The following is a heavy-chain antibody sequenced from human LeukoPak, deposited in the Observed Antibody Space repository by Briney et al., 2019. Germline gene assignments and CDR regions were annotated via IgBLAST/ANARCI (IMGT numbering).Heavy chain of an antibody. CDR3: ARHRDSGWDLDY. V-gene: IGHV4-39*01. J-gene: IGHJ4*02. CDR2: IYYSGST. D-gene: IGHD6-25*01. CDR1: GGSISSSSYY. Sequence: SETLSLTCTVSGGSISSSSYYWGWIRQPPGKGLKWIGSIYYSGSTYYNPSLKGRVTIFVGTPQNQFSLTLSSATAADKAVDYCARHRDSGWDLDYWGQGTLVTVSS.